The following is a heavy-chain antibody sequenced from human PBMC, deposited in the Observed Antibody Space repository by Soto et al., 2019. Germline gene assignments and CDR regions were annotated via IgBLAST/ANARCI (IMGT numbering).Heavy chain of an antibody. CDR1: GFSFSADGVG. Sequence: HITLKESGPTLVKPTQTLTLTCIFSGFSFSADGVGVGWIRQPPGKTLEWLALIYWDDDTRYRPSLKSRLTITKDSSKNQGVLTMTNMDPLDTATYYCAHAFGGTSWPNDAFDVWGQGTVVTVSS. V-gene: IGHV2-5*02. D-gene: IGHD3-16*01. CDR2: IYWDDDT. CDR3: AHAFGGTSWPNDAFDV. J-gene: IGHJ3*01.